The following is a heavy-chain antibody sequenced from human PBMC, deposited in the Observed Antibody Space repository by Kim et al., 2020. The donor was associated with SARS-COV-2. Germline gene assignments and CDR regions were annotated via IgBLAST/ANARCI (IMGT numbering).Heavy chain of an antibody. J-gene: IGHJ4*02. CDR1: GFTFSGSA. D-gene: IGHD1-1*01. V-gene: IGHV3-73*01. Sequence: GGSLRLSCAASGFTFSGSAIHWVRQASGKGLEWIGRIRGKVNNYATTYAESVKGRFTISRDDSKNTAYLEMNSLKTEDTAVYYCTRHNEQASWGQGTLVTVSS. CDR3: TRHNEQAS. CDR2: IRGKVNNYAT.